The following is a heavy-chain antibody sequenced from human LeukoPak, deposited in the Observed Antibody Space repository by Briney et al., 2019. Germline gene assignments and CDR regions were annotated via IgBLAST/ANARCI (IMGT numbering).Heavy chain of an antibody. V-gene: IGHV4-4*02. Sequence: SGTLSLTCSVSGDSISTNEWWSWVRQPPGKGLEWIGEVFHSGSTNYNPSLKSRVTISIDKSKNQFSLEVTSVTAADTAIYYCARDLAVAGTNYFDFWSQGVLVTVSS. CDR3: ARDLAVAGTNYFDF. J-gene: IGHJ4*02. CDR2: VFHSGST. CDR1: GDSISTNEW. D-gene: IGHD6-19*01.